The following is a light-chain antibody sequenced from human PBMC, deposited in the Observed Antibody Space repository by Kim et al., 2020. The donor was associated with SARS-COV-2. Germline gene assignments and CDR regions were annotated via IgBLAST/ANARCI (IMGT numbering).Light chain of an antibody. CDR3: SSRDSSGNHVI. CDR2: GKD. CDR1: SLSSYY. V-gene: IGLV3-19*01. J-gene: IGLJ2*01. Sequence: AWGQTVRITCRGASLSSYYASWYQQKPGQAPVLVMYGKDNRPSGIPDRFSASDSGTTASLTIIGAQAEDEADYYCSSRDSSGNHVIFGGGTQLTVL.